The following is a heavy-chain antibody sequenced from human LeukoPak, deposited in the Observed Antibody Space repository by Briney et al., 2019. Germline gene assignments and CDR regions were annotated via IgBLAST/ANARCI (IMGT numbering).Heavy chain of an antibody. Sequence: SETLSLTCTVSGDSISSSNCYWGWIRQPPGKGLEWIGSIYYSGSTYYNPSLKSRVTISVDTSKNQFSLKLSSVTAADTAVYYCARPHGSGGYWFDPWGQGTLVTVSS. V-gene: IGHV4-39*07. CDR1: GDSISSSNCY. D-gene: IGHD3-10*01. J-gene: IGHJ5*02. CDR2: IYYSGST. CDR3: ARPHGSGGYWFDP.